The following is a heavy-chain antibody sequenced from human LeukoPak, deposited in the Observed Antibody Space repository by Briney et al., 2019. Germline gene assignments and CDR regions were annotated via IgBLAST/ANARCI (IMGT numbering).Heavy chain of an antibody. V-gene: IGHV3-11*01. D-gene: IGHD3-22*01. Sequence: GGSLRLSCAASGFTFSDYYVSWIRQAPGKGPEWVSYISSTDVIFYADSVKGRFTISRDNAKNSLYLQMNSLRAEDTAVYYCILSSGHMYYFDYWGQGTLVTVSS. CDR2: ISSTDVI. CDR3: ILSSGHMYYFDY. J-gene: IGHJ4*02. CDR1: GFTFSDYY.